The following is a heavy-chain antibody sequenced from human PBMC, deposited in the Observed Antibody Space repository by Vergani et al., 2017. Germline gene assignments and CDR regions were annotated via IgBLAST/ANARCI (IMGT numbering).Heavy chain of an antibody. Sequence: VQLVQSGAEVKKPGASVKVSCKSSGGTFSSYAISWVRQAPGQGLEWMGGIIPIFGTANYAQKFQGRVTITADESTSTAYMELSSLRSEDTAVYYCARVRRYYDSSGYYNDAFDIWGQGTMVTVSS. CDR3: ARVRRYYDSSGYYNDAFDI. V-gene: IGHV1-69*13. CDR1: GGTFSSYA. J-gene: IGHJ3*02. CDR2: IIPIFGTA. D-gene: IGHD3-22*01.